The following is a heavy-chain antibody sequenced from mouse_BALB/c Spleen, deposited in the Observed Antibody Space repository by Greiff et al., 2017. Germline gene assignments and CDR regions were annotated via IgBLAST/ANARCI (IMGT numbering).Heavy chain of an antibody. CDR1: GYTFTSYW. Sequence: VQLQQSGAELAKPGASVKMSCKASGYTFTSYWMHWVKQRPGQGLEWIGYINPSTGYTEYNQKFKDKATLTADKSSSTAYMQLSSLTSEDSAVYYCAREGDYRYSWFAYWGQGTLVTVSA. CDR2: INPSTGYT. V-gene: IGHV1-7*01. CDR3: AREGDYRYSWFAY. D-gene: IGHD2-14*01. J-gene: IGHJ3*01.